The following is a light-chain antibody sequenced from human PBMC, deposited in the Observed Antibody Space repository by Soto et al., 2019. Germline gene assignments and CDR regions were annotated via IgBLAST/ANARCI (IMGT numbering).Light chain of an antibody. CDR3: LQYETYPYT. V-gene: IGKV1-16*02. CDR2: GAS. Sequence: DIQMTQSPSSLSASIGDTVTITCRASKGISLNFAWFQQRPGNAPRSLIYGASTLQRGVPSKFSAGGSGTDFILTIRGLQPEDFATYYCLQYETYPYTFGQGTKVEIK. J-gene: IGKJ2*01. CDR1: KGISLN.